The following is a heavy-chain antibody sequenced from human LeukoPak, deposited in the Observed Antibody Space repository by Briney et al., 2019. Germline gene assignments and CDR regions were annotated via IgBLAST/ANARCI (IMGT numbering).Heavy chain of an antibody. V-gene: IGHV4-34*03. CDR2: INHSGST. J-gene: IGHJ6*02. Sequence: PSQTLSLTCAVYGGSFSGYYWSWIRQPPGKGLEWIGEINHSGSTNYNPSLKSRVTISVDTSKNQFSLRLSSMTAADTAVYYCARQDTTGYYYYGMDVWGQGTTVTVSS. D-gene: IGHD4-17*01. CDR3: ARQDTTGYYYYGMDV. CDR1: GGSFSGYY.